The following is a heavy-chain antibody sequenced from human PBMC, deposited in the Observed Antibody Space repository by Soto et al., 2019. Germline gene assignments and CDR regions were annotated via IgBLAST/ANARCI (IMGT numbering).Heavy chain of an antibody. V-gene: IGHV1-69*04. D-gene: IGHD3-22*01. CDR2: IIPILGIV. CDR1: GGTFSSYT. Sequence: SVKVSCKASGGTFSSYTISWVRQAPGQGLECMGRIIPILGIVNYAQRFQGRVTITADKSTSTVYMELSSLRSEDTAVYYCAREGGYYDSSGYFDYWGQGTLVTVSS. J-gene: IGHJ4*02. CDR3: AREGGYYDSSGYFDY.